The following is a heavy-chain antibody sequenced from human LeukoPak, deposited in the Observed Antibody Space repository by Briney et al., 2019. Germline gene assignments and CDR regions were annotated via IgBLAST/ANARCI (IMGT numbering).Heavy chain of an antibody. J-gene: IGHJ4*02. D-gene: IGHD3-9*01. CDR3: ARVRKDDILTGYCLN. Sequence: GASVKVSCKTSGYTFTSYGISWVRQAPGQGLEWVGWISPYNGNTNYAQKLQGRVTMTTDTSTSTAYMELRSLRSDDTAVYYCARVRKDDILTGYCLNWGQGTLVTVSS. V-gene: IGHV1-18*01. CDR1: GYTFTSYG. CDR2: ISPYNGNT.